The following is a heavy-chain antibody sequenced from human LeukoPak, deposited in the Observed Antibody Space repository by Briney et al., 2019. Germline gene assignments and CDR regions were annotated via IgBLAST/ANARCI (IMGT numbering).Heavy chain of an antibody. V-gene: IGHV3-33*01. CDR1: GITLSNYG. CDR3: ATWRSGRSRDWSLLDY. J-gene: IGHJ4*02. D-gene: IGHD3-9*01. CDR2: ISYDGSNK. Sequence: GTSLRLSCAASGITLSNYGVHWVRQAPGKGLEWVAVISYDGSNKYFTDSVKGRFTISRDNSRNTVYLHMNSLRVEDTALYYCATWRSGRSRDWSLLDYWGRGTMVTVSS.